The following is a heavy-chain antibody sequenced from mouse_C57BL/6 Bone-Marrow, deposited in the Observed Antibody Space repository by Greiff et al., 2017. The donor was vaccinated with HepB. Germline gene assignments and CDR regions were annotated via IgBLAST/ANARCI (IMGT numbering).Heavy chain of an antibody. J-gene: IGHJ1*03. CDR1: GYTFTDHT. Sequence: QVQLQQSDAELVKPGASVKISCKVSGYTFTDHTIHWMKQRPEQGLEWIGYIYPRDGSSRYNEKFKGKATSTEDKSSSTAYMQLNSLTSEDSAVFFCARRTTVGYFDVWGTGTTVTVSS. CDR3: ARRTTVGYFDV. D-gene: IGHD1-1*01. V-gene: IGHV1-78*01. CDR2: IYPRDGSS.